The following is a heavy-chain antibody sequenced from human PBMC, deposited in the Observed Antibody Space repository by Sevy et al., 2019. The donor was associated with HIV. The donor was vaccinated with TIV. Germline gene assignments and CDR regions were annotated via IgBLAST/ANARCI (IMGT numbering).Heavy chain of an antibody. V-gene: IGHV3-53*01. D-gene: IGHD5-12*01. J-gene: IGHJ4*02. Sequence: GGSLRLSCAASGFTFSDYYMSWIRQAPGKGLEWVSALYACGNTYYADSVKGRFTISRDNSKNTVYLEINSLRAEDTAVYYCARETVSGYNLWGQGTLVTVSS. CDR1: GFTFSDYY. CDR3: ARETVSGYNL. CDR2: LYACGNT.